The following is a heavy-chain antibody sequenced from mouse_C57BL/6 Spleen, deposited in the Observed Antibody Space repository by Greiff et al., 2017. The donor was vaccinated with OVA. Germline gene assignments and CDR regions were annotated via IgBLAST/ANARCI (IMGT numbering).Heavy chain of an antibody. J-gene: IGHJ2*01. D-gene: IGHD2-2*01. CDR1: GYTFTDYY. CDR3: ARGPWLPVDY. Sequence: VQLQQSGPELVKPGASVKISCKASGYTFTDYYMNWVKQSHGKSLEWIGDINPNNGGTSYNQKFKGKATLTVDKSSSTAYMELRSLTSEDSAVYYCARGPWLPVDYWGQGTTLTVSS. CDR2: INPNNGGT. V-gene: IGHV1-26*01.